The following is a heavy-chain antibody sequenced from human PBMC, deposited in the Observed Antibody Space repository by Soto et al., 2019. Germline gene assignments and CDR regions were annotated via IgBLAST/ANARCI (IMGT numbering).Heavy chain of an antibody. V-gene: IGHV3-23*01. CDR2: ISANGQGI. J-gene: IGHJ4*02. CDR1: GFTFNNYA. CDR3: AKDRNYPRDQFHN. D-gene: IGHD1-7*01. Sequence: GGSLRLSCAASGFTFNNYAMSWVRQAPGKGLEWVSAISANGQGIYYADSVKGRFIISRDSSKNTVSLHMDSLTAEDTAVYYCAKDRNYPRDQFHNWGQGTLVTVSS.